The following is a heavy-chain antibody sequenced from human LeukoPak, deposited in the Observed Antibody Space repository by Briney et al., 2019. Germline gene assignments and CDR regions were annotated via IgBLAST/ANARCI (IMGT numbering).Heavy chain of an antibody. Sequence: SVKVSCKASGGTFSSYAISWVRQAPGQGLEWMGGIIPIFGTANYAQKFQGRVTITADESTSTAYMELSSLRSEDTAAYYCARWVVGAPRFDPWGQRTLVTVSS. CDR2: IIPIFGTA. CDR3: ARWVVGAPRFDP. J-gene: IGHJ5*02. CDR1: GGTFSSYA. D-gene: IGHD1-26*01. V-gene: IGHV1-69*13.